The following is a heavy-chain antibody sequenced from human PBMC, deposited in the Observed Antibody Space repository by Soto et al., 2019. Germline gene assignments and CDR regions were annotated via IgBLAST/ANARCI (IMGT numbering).Heavy chain of an antibody. D-gene: IGHD3-22*01. J-gene: IGHJ4*02. V-gene: IGHV1-58*01. CDR1: GFTFTSSA. Sequence: SVKVACKASGFTFTSSAVQWVRQARGQRLEWIGWIVVGSGNTNYAQKFQERVTITRDMSTSTAYMELSSLRSEDTAVYYCAADALNYYDSSGYYYGDFDYWGQGTLVTV. CDR3: AADALNYYDSSGYYYGDFDY. CDR2: IVVGSGNT.